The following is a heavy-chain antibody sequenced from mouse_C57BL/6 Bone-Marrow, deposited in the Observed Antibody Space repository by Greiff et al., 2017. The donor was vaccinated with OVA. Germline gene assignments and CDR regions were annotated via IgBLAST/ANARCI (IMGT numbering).Heavy chain of an antibody. J-gene: IGHJ3*01. CDR3: ARSAYYSNYGGFFAY. CDR2: IYPGDGAT. CDR1: GYAFSSYW. Sequence: VQLKQSGAELVKPGASVKISCKASGYAFSSYWMNWVKQRPGKGLEWIGQIYPGDGATNYNGKFKGKATLTADKSSSTAYMQLSSLTSEDSAVYFCARSAYYSNYGGFFAYWGQGTLVTVSA. V-gene: IGHV1-80*01. D-gene: IGHD2-5*01.